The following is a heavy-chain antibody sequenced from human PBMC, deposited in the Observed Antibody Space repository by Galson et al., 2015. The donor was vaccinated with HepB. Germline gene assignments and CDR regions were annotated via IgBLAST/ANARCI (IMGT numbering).Heavy chain of an antibody. V-gene: IGHV1-24*01. CDR1: GYTLTELS. J-gene: IGHJ4*02. D-gene: IGHD1-26*01. Sequence: SVKVSCKVSGYTLTELSMHWVRQAPGKGLEWMGGFDPEDGETIYAQKFQGRVTMTEDTSTDTAYMELSSLRSEDTAVYYCATVATRMAGLHFDHWGQGTLVTVSS. CDR2: FDPEDGET. CDR3: ATVATRMAGLHFDH.